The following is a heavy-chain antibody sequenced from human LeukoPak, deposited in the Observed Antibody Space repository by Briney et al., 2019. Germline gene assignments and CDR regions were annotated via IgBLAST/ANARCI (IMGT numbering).Heavy chain of an antibody. CDR3: ASIIRYYYDSSGFPSG. V-gene: IGHV3-21*01. CDR1: GFTFSSYA. Sequence: GGSLRLSCAASGFTFSSYAMNWVRQAPGKGLEWVSSISSSSSYIYYADSVKGRFTISRDNAKNSLYLQMNSLRAEDTAVYYCASIIRYYYDSSGFPSGWGQGTLVTVSS. CDR2: ISSSSSYI. J-gene: IGHJ4*02. D-gene: IGHD3-22*01.